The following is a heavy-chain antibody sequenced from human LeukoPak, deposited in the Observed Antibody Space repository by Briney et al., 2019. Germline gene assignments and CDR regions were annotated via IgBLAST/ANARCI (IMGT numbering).Heavy chain of an antibody. Sequence: SQTLSLTCTVSGGSISSGRYNWIWIRPPAGKGLEWIGRIYTSGSTNYNPSLKSRVTISVDTSKNQFSLKLSSVTAADTAVYYCARKYYLDVWGQGTTVTVSS. CDR2: IYTSGST. D-gene: IGHD3-10*01. CDR3: ARKYYLDV. V-gene: IGHV4-61*02. J-gene: IGHJ6*02. CDR1: GGSISSGRYN.